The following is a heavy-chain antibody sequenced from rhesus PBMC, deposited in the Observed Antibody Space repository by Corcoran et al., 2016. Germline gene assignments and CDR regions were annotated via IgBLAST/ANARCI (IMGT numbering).Heavy chain of an antibody. D-gene: IGHD1-1*01. CDR2: IYGDGAHT. CDR1: GGSISGDFY. CDR3: ARESPSTADDAFDL. Sequence: QVQLQESGPGLAKSSETLSLTCAVSGGSISGDFYWNWIRQPPGKGLEWIGNIYGDGAHTNIHPSLKDRVTISTATSTNQFFLKLMSLTAADTAVYFCARESPSTADDAFDLWGQGLRVTVSS. J-gene: IGHJ3*01. V-gene: IGHV4S9*01.